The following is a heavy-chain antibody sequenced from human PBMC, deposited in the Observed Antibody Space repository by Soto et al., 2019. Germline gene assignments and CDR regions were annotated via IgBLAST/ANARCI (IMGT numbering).Heavy chain of an antibody. CDR2: ISGSGGNT. CDR1: GFTFSSYA. CDR3: ARDHAYYGSGTYDH. D-gene: IGHD3-10*01. V-gene: IGHV3-23*01. Sequence: PGGSLRLSCAASGFTFSSYAMSWVRQAPGKGLERVSAISGSGGNTYSADSVKGRFTISRDNSKNTLYLHMNRLRAGDTVVYYCARDHAYYGSGTYDHWGQATLVTVCS. J-gene: IGHJ4*02.